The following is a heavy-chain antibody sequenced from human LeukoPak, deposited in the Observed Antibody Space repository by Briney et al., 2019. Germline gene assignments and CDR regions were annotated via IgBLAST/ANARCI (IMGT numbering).Heavy chain of an antibody. D-gene: IGHD3-22*01. J-gene: IGHJ6*03. CDR1: GGSIKSYY. CDR3: ARVRWLNAYYHYYYMDV. Sequence: KPSETLSLTCTVSGGSIKSYYWSWIRQPPGKGLEGIGYIYDSGSTNYNPFLKSRVTISLDAAKDQFSLRLSSVTAADTALYYCARVRWLNAYYHYYYMDVWGKGTTVTVSS. V-gene: IGHV4-59*01. CDR2: IYDSGST.